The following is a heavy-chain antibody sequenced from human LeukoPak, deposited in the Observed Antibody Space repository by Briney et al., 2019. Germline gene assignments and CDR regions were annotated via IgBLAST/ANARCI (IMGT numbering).Heavy chain of an antibody. J-gene: IGHJ6*03. CDR3: ARDGGSSWSYYYYYMDV. CDR1: GDSITTYY. CDR2: FYTSGSI. V-gene: IGHV4-4*07. D-gene: IGHD6-13*01. Sequence: PSETLSLTCTVSGDSITTYYWSWIRQPAGKGLEWIGRFYTSGSITYNPSLKSRVTISVDTSRNQFSLKLSSVTAADTAVYYCARDGGSSWSYYYYYMDVWGKGTTVTTSS.